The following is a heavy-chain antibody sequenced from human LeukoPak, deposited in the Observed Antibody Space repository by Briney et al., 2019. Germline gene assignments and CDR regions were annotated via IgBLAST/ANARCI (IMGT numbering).Heavy chain of an antibody. V-gene: IGHV5-51*01. D-gene: IGHD3-3*01. CDR3: AGRRISLFGFFLGSGTFDL. CDR1: HYTFTNYW. Sequence: GESLKVSCNGSHYTFTNYWIGWVRQVPGRGLEWMGIIYPVDSDTKYSPSFQGQVTISADRSINTAYLQWTSLQASDTGIYYCAGRRISLFGFFLGSGTFDLWGQGTLVTVSS. CDR2: IYPVDSDT. J-gene: IGHJ3*01.